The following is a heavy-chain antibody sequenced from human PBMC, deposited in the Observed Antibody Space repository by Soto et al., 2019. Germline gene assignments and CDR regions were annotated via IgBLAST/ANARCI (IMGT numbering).Heavy chain of an antibody. D-gene: IGHD3-16*01. CDR2: INHRGTT. J-gene: IGHJ6*02. V-gene: IGHV4-34*01. Sequence: SETLSLTCAVYGVSFSGYYWIWIRHPSGKGLEWIGEINHRGTTNSNPSLESRVNISVDTSKNQVSLRLTSVTAADTAMYYCARAISTGGSYGMDVWGQGTTVTVSS. CDR1: GVSFSGYY. CDR3: ARAISTGGSYGMDV.